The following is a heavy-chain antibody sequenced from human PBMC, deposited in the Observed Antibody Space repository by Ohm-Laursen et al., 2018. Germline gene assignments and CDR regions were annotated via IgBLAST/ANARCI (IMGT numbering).Heavy chain of an antibody. CDR2: IYYDGLNK. D-gene: IGHD4-17*01. Sequence: SLRLSCAASGFTFSSYGMHWARQAPGKGLEWVAIIYYDGLNKYYADSVKGRFTISRDNSNNTLYLQMDSLRAEDTAVYYCARSHVHDFGDYLDFWGQGTLVTVSS. CDR1: GFTFSSYG. J-gene: IGHJ4*02. CDR3: ARSHVHDFGDYLDF. V-gene: IGHV3-33*01.